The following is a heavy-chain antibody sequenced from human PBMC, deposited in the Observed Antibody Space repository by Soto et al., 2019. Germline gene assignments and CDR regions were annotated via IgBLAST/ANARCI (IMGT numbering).Heavy chain of an antibody. CDR1: GFTVSDNF. CDR2: IYAVGTT. Sequence: EVQLVESGGNSVQPGGSLRLSCAASGFTVSDNFMSWVRQAPGKGLEWVSVIYAVGTTFHADSVKGRFIMSRDNYKNTLHLQMNSLRVDDTAIYYCARGTWEGFDIWGQGTMVTVSS. V-gene: IGHV3-66*01. D-gene: IGHD1-26*01. CDR3: ARGTWEGFDI. J-gene: IGHJ3*02.